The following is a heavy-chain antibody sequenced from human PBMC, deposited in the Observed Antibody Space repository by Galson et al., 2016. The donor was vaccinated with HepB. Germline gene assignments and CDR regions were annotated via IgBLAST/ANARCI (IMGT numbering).Heavy chain of an antibody. Sequence: SLRLSCAVSEIGSHYINWHRQAPGKGLEWLSVIYTGGTTDYAAAVKGRFTISRDNSGNTVHLQMNRLRAEDTAVYYCARSGETRSWYPKEFDHWGHGTLVPVSS. CDR2: IYTGGTT. CDR3: ARSGETRSWYPKEFDH. J-gene: IGHJ4*01. D-gene: IGHD3-10*01. CDR1: EIGSHY. V-gene: IGHV3-66*01.